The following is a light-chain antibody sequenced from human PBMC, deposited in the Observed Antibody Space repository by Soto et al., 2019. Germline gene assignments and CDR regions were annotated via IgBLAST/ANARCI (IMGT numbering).Light chain of an antibody. V-gene: IGKV3-11*01. Sequence: EIVLTQSPAALSLSPGERATLSCRASQSVATSLAWNQHNPGKAPRLLISDASNRASGIPARFSGSGSGTDFTLTISSLEPEDFAVYYCLQRSNWLYTFGQGTKLEIK. J-gene: IGKJ2*01. CDR1: QSVATS. CDR3: LQRSNWLYT. CDR2: DAS.